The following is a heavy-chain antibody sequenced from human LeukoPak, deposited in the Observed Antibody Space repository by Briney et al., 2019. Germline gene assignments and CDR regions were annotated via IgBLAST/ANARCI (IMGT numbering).Heavy chain of an antibody. Sequence: PSETLSLTCTVSGGSISNGSYYWGWIRQPPGKGLEWIGSIYYSGSTYYNPSLKSRVTISVDTSKNQFSLKLSSVTAADTAVYYCARRARVRLVDYWGQGTLVTVSS. CDR1: GGSISNGSYY. J-gene: IGHJ4*02. CDR3: ARRARVRLVDY. D-gene: IGHD6-6*01. CDR2: IYYSGST. V-gene: IGHV4-39*01.